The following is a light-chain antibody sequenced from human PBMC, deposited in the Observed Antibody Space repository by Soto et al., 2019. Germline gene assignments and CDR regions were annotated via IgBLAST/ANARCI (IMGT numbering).Light chain of an antibody. CDR3: SSYTTSSALV. V-gene: IGLV2-14*01. CDR2: EVI. CDR1: ISDVGGYDY. Sequence: QSLLTQSAWVSGSPGQSITIPCTGTISDVGGYDYVSWYQQHPGKVPKLIIYEVIKRPSGVSHRFSGSKSGNTASLTISGLQTEDEADYYCSSYTTSSALVFGGGTMVTV. J-gene: IGLJ2*01.